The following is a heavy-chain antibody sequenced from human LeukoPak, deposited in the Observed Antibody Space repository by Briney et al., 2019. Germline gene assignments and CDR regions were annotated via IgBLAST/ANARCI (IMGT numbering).Heavy chain of an antibody. J-gene: IGHJ4*02. CDR2: ISSSSSYI. D-gene: IGHD3-10*01. CDR1: GFTFSSYS. Sequence: PGGSLRLSCAASGFTFSSYSMNWVRQAPGKGLEWVSSISSSSSYIYYADSVKGRFTISRDNAKNSLYLQMNSLRAEDTAVYYCARARGYYGSGSYYSRWGQGTLVTVSS. V-gene: IGHV3-21*01. CDR3: ARARGYYGSGSYYSR.